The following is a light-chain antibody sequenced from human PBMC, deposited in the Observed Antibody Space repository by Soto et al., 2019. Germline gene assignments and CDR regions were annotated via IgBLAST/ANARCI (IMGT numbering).Light chain of an antibody. Sequence: EIVMTQSPATLSVSPGERATLSCRASQSVSSNLAWFQQKPGQAPRLLIYGASTRDTGIPARFSGSGSGTEFTLTINSLQSEDFAVYYCQQYYTWPRGTFGQGTKVDIK. CDR1: QSVSSN. J-gene: IGKJ1*01. V-gene: IGKV3-15*01. CDR3: QQYYTWPRGT. CDR2: GAS.